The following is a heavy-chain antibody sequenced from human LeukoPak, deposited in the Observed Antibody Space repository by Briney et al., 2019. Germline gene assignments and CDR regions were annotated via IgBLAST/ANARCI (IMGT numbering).Heavy chain of an antibody. CDR2: ISGSGGST. CDR1: GFTFSSYA. J-gene: IGHJ6*03. CDR3: ARTGYFSGGSCFYYSYYYMDV. Sequence: PGGSLRLSCAASGFTFSSYAMSWVRQAPGQGLERVSAISGSGGSTYYADSVKGRFTISRDNAKNSLFLQMASLRAEDTAVYYCARTGYFSGGSCFYYSYYYMDVWGKGTTITVSS. D-gene: IGHD2-15*01. V-gene: IGHV3-23*01.